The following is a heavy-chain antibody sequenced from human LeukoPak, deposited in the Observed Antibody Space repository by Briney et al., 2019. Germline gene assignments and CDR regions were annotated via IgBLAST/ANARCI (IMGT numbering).Heavy chain of an antibody. V-gene: IGHV7-4-1*02. CDR3: ARVVRGSSVYRYYFDY. Sequence: ASVKVSCKASGGTFSSYAISWVRQAPGQGLEWMGWINTNTGNPTYAQGFTGRFVFSLDTSVSTAYLQISSLKAEDIAVYYCARVVRGSSVYRYYFDYWGQGTLVTVSS. CDR2: INTNTGNP. D-gene: IGHD3-22*01. CDR1: GGTFSSYA. J-gene: IGHJ4*02.